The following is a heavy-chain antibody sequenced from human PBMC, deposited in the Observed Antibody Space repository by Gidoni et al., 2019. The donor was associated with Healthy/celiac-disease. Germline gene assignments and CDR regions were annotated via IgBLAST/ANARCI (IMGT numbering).Heavy chain of an antibody. CDR2: IWYDGSNK. CDR3: AREGGDYVEGNWFDP. Sequence: QVQLVESGGGVVQPGRSLRLSGAASAFTFSSYGMHWVRQAPGKGLEWVAVIWYDGSNKYYADSVKGRFTISRDKSKNTLYLQMNSLRAEDTAVYYCAREGGDYVEGNWFDPWGQGTLVTVSS. D-gene: IGHD4-17*01. J-gene: IGHJ5*02. CDR1: AFTFSSYG. V-gene: IGHV3-33*01.